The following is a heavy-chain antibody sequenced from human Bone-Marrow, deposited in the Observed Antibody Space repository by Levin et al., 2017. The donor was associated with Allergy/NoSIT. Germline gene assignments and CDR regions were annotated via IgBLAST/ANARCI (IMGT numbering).Heavy chain of an antibody. CDR3: ARDGGVTVGGDY. D-gene: IGHD1-26*01. V-gene: IGHV3-53*01. J-gene: IGHJ4*02. CDR2: IYSGGDT. Sequence: PGGSLRLSCAASGFTVRNYMRWFRQAPAKGLEWVSLIYSGGDTRYADSVKGRFTISRDTSKNTLSLQMNSLRTDDTAVYYCARDGGVTVGGDYWGQGTLVTVSS. CDR1: GFTVRNY.